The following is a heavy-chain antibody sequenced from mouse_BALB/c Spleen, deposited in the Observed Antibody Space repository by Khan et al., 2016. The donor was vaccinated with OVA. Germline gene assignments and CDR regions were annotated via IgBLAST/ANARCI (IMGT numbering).Heavy chain of an antibody. CDR3: AREAVGNYARYFDN. Sequence: QVQLQQSGPELVKPGASVKMSCKASGYTFTDYVISWVKQRTGQGLEWIGEIYPGSISGNSYEKFKGKATLTTDKSSNTAYMQLSGLTSEDSAVYYCAREAVGNYARYFDNWGAGTTVTVSS. CDR2: IYPGSISG. CDR1: GYTFTDYV. V-gene: IGHV1-81*01. D-gene: IGHD2-1*01. J-gene: IGHJ1*01.